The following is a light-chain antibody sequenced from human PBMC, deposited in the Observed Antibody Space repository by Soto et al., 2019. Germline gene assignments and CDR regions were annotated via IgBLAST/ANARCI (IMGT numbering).Light chain of an antibody. V-gene: IGKV1-5*01. Sequence: DIQMTQSPSPLSASVGDRVTITCRASRGISSWLAWYQQKPGKAPKLLIYEASSLESGVPSRFSGSGSGTDFTLTISGLQPDDFAGYYCQQHSNYPITFGQRTLLEIK. CDR2: EAS. CDR1: RGISSW. J-gene: IGKJ5*01. CDR3: QQHSNYPIT.